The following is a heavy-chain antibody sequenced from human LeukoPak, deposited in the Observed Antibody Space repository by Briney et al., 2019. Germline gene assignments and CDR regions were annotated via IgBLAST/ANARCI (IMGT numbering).Heavy chain of an antibody. Sequence: PGASVKVSCKVSGYTLTELSMHWVRQAPGKGLEWMGGFDPEDGETIYAQKFQGRVTMTTDTSTSTAYMELRSLRSDDTAVYYCARGGGATKSWFDPWGQGTLVTVSS. D-gene: IGHD1-26*01. CDR1: GYTLTELS. CDR3: ARGGGATKSWFDP. J-gene: IGHJ5*02. V-gene: IGHV1-24*01. CDR2: FDPEDGET.